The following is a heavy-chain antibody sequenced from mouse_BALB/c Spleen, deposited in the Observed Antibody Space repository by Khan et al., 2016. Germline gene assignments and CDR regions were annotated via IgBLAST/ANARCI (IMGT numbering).Heavy chain of an antibody. J-gene: IGHJ1*01. CDR1: GFTFNTYA. Sequence: EVQLVESGGGLVQPKGSLKLSCAASGFTFNTYAMNWVRQAPGKGLEWVARIRSKSNNYATYYADSVKDRITISRDDSQSMLYLQMNNLKTEDTAMYYCVGRGMGCYFDVWGAGTTVTVSS. CDR2: IRSKSNNYAT. CDR3: VGRGMGCYFDV. V-gene: IGHV10-1*02. D-gene: IGHD2-3*01.